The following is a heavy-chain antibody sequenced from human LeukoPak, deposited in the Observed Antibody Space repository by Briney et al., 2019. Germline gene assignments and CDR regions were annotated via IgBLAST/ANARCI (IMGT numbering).Heavy chain of an antibody. CDR3: ARHREQRITIFGVVSPHDASDI. Sequence: ESLKISCKGSGYSFTSYWIGWVRQMPGKGLEWMGIIYPGDSDTRYSPSFQGQVTISADKSISTAYLQWSSLKASDTAMYYCARHREQRITIFGVVSPHDASDIWGQGTMVTVSS. D-gene: IGHD3-3*01. CDR2: IYPGDSDT. V-gene: IGHV5-51*01. CDR1: GYSFTSYW. J-gene: IGHJ3*02.